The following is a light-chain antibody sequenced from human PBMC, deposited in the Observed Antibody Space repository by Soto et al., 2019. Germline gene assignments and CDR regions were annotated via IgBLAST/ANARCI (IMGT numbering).Light chain of an antibody. V-gene: IGKV1-5*01. CDR1: HSISSW. J-gene: IGKJ1*01. CDR3: QQYNSYWT. Sequence: DIQRTQSTATLSASVVSRVTITCRASHSISSWLAWYQQKPGKAPNLLIYAASTLESGVPSRFSGSGSGTEFTLTISSLQPDDFATYYCQQYNSYWTFGQGTKVDIK. CDR2: AAS.